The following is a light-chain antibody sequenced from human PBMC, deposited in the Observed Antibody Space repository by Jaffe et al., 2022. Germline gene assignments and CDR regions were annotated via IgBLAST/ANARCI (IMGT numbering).Light chain of an antibody. J-gene: IGLJ2*01. CDR3: QSADSSRGVV. CDR1: ALPKQY. CDR2: KDS. Sequence: SYELTQPPSVSVSPGQTARITCSGDALPKQYAYWYQQKPGQAPVLVIYKDSERPSGIPERFSGSSSGTTVTLTISGVQAEDEADYYCQSADSSRGVVFGGGTKLTVL. V-gene: IGLV3-25*03.